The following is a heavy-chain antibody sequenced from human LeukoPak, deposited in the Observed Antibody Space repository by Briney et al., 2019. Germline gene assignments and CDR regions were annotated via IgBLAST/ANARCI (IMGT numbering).Heavy chain of an antibody. CDR2: VCTRGST. V-gene: IGHV4-4*07. Sequence: SETLSLTCTVSGDSITSYCWSWIRQPAGKGLEWSGRVCTRGSTYYNPSLKSRVAMSLDTSKTQFSLKLNSVTAADTAVYYCARGTFQTLSGYWYYYGMDVWGRGTTVTVSS. CDR1: GDSITSYC. D-gene: IGHD3-9*01. J-gene: IGHJ6*02. CDR3: ARGTFQTLSGYWYYYGMDV.